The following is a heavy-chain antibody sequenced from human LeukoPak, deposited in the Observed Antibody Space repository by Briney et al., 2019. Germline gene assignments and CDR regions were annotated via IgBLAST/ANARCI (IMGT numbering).Heavy chain of an antibody. V-gene: IGHV3-73*01. CDR3: TTADCSSTSCYEGYFDY. CDR2: IRSKANSYAT. Sequence: GGSLRLSCAASGFTFSGSAMHWVRQASGKGLEWVGRIRSKANSYATAYAASVKGRFTISRDDSKNTAYLQMNSLKTEDTAVYYCTTADCSSTSCYEGYFDYWGQGTLVTVSS. D-gene: IGHD2-2*01. CDR1: GFTFSGSA. J-gene: IGHJ4*02.